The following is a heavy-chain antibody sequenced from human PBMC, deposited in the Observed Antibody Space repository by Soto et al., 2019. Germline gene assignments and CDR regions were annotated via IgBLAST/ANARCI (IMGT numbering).Heavy chain of an antibody. CDR1: GFTFSNAW. J-gene: IGHJ4*02. D-gene: IGHD2-2*01. CDR3: ATVYCATTSCYAPFDY. V-gene: IGHV3-15*07. CDR2: IKSNSDGGTA. Sequence: GGSLRLSCAASGFTFSNAWINWVRQAPGKGLEWIGRIKSNSDGGTADYASPVKGRFTISRDDSKSMLYLDLNSLKTEDTGVYFCATVYCATTSCYAPFDYCGKGTLVTVSS.